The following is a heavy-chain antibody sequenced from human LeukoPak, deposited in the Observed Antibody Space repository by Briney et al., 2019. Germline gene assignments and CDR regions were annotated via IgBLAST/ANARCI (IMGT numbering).Heavy chain of an antibody. D-gene: IGHD3-22*01. CDR1: GGSISSSSYY. CDR3: ARLIYYDSSGYYDY. CDR2: IYYSGSN. J-gene: IGHJ4*02. V-gene: IGHV4-39*01. Sequence: PSETLSLTCTVSGGSISSSSYYWGWIRQPPGKGLEWIGGIYYSGSNYYNPSLKSRVTISVDTSKNQFSLKLSSVTAADTAVYYCARLIYYDSSGYYDYWGQGTLVTVSS.